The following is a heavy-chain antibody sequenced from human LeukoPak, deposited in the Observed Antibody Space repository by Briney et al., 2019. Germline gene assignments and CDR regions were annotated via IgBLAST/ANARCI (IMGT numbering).Heavy chain of an antibody. CDR3: ARSRGVGASGLWDY. CDR2: IIPILGIA. V-gene: IGHV1-69*04. Sequence: SVKVSCTASGGTFSSYAISWVRQAPGQGLEWMGRIIPILGIANYAQKFQGRVTITADKSTSTAYMELSSLRSEDTAVYYCARSRGVGASGLWDYWGQGTLVTVSS. CDR1: GGTFSSYA. J-gene: IGHJ4*02. D-gene: IGHD1-26*01.